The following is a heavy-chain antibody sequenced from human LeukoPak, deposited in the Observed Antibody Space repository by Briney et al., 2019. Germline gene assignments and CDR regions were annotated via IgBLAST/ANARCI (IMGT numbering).Heavy chain of an antibody. CDR1: GYTFSSYG. J-gene: IGHJ3*02. V-gene: IGHV1-18*01. D-gene: IGHD4-17*01. CDR3: ARSIRFEDPFDI. Sequence: GASVEVSCKASGYTFSSYGISWVRQAPGQGLEWMGWISAYNGNTNYAQKLQGRVTMTTDTSTSTAYMELRSLRSDDTAVYYCARSIRFEDPFDIWGQGTMVTVSS. CDR2: ISAYNGNT.